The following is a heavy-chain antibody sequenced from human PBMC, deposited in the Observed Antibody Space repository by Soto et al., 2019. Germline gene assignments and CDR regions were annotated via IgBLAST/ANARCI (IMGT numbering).Heavy chain of an antibody. D-gene: IGHD5-12*01. Sequence: SVKVSCKASGGTFSSYAISWVRQAPGQGLEWMGGIIPIFGTANYAQKFQGRVTITADESTSTAYMELSSLRSEDTAVCYCARLSRDGYKGSFGYWGQGTLVTVSS. V-gene: IGHV1-69*13. CDR2: IIPIFGTA. CDR1: GGTFSSYA. J-gene: IGHJ4*02. CDR3: ARLSRDGYKGSFGY.